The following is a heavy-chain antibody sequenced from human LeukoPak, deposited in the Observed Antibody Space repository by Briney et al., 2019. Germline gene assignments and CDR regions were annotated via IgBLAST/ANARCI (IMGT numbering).Heavy chain of an antibody. CDR1: GFTFSSYW. CDR3: ARDFRGYRAPYYFDY. CDR2: IKQDGSEK. D-gene: IGHD3-16*01. V-gene: IGHV3-7*01. Sequence: GGSLRLSCAASGFTFSSYWMSWVRQAPGKGLEWVANIKQDGSEKYYVDSVKGRFTISRDNAKNSLYLQMNSLRVEDTAVYYCARDFRGYRAPYYFDYWGQGTLVTVSS. J-gene: IGHJ4*02.